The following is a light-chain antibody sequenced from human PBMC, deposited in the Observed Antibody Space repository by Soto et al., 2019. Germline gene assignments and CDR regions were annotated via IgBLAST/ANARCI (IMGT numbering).Light chain of an antibody. J-gene: IGKJ1*01. CDR1: PSVSSSC. CDR3: QQYSSSSWT. V-gene: IGKV3-20*01. Sequence: VWTQSHVPLSLSPWTLARLFCRGSPSVSSSCLAWYQQRPGQAPRLLIYGASILASGIPYRFSGSGSGTDFTLTISSLQPEDYAMYYCQQYSSSSWTFGQGTKVDIK. CDR2: GAS.